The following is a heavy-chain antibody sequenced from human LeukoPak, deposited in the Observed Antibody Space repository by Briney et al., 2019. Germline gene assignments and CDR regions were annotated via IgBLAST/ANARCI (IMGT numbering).Heavy chain of an antibody. CDR3: ASVNSSSWNDAFDI. Sequence: GESVKISCKGSGYNFASYWIGWVRQMPGKGLEWMGIIYPGDSDTRYSPSFQGQVTISADKSISTAYLQWSSLKASDTAMYYCASVNSSSWNDAFDIWGQGTMVTVSS. D-gene: IGHD6-13*01. J-gene: IGHJ3*02. V-gene: IGHV5-51*01. CDR2: IYPGDSDT. CDR1: GYNFASYW.